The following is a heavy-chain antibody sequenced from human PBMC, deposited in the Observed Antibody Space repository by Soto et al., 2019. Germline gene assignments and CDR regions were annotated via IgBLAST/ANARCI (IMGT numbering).Heavy chain of an antibody. CDR2: ISGTGGT. V-gene: IGHV3-23*01. CDR3: AKDRRVAYCSGGTCYSPDY. CDR1: GFTFSSYV. J-gene: IGHJ4*02. Sequence: EVQLWESGGGFVQPGGSLRLSCAVSGFTFSSYVMSWVRQAPGKGLEWVSAISGTGGTYYADSVKGRFTISRDNSKNALYLQMNSLRDEDTAVYYCAKDRRVAYCSGGTCYSPDYWGQGTLVIVSS. D-gene: IGHD2-15*01.